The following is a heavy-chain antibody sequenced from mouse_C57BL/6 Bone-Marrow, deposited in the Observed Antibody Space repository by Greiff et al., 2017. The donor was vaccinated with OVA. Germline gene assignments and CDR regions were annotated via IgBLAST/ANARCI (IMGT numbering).Heavy chain of an antibody. CDR2: IDPENGDT. V-gene: IGHV14-4*01. D-gene: IGHD4-1*01. CDR3: TPSGTWYFDV. J-gene: IGHJ1*03. CDR1: GFNIKDDY. Sequence: EVQLVESGAELVRPGASVKLSCTASGFNIKDDYMHWVKQRPEQGLEWIGWIDPENGDTEYASKFQGKATITADTSSNTAYLQLSSLTSEDTAVYYCTPSGTWYFDVWGTGTTVTVSS.